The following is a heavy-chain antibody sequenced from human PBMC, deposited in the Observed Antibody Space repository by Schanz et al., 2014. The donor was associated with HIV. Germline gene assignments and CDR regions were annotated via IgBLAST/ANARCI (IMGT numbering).Heavy chain of an antibody. CDR3: ARVFGRTYGLPDY. CDR2: ISVNGATR. Sequence: VHLVESGGGLIKPGRSLRLSCTASGFTFTDNYMSWIRQAPGKGLEWLSYISVNGATREYADSVKGRFTISRDNARTSLYLQMNSLRAEDTAVYYCARVFGRTYGLPDYWGQGTLVTVSS. V-gene: IGHV3-11*01. D-gene: IGHD3-10*01. CDR1: GFTFTDNY. J-gene: IGHJ4*02.